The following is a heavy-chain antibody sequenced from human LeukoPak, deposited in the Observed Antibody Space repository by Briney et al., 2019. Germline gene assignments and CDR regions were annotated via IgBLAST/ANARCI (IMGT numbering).Heavy chain of an antibody. CDR3: ARGDPGIFCYYYYGMVV. D-gene: IGHD3-3*02. CDR1: GGTFSSYA. J-gene: IGHJ6*02. CDR2: IIPIFGTA. Sequence: SVMVSCKASGGTFSSYAISWVRQAPGQGLEWMGGIIPIFGTANYAQKFQGRVTITADESTSTAYMELSSLRSEDTAVYYCARGDPGIFCYYYYGMVVWGQGTTVNVSS. V-gene: IGHV1-69*13.